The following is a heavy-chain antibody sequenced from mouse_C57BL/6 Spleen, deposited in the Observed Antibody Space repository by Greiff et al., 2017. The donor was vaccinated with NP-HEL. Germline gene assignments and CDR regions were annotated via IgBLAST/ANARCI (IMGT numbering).Heavy chain of an antibody. D-gene: IGHD2-5*01. J-gene: IGHJ2*01. V-gene: IGHV1-72*01. CDR3: ARSDHSNYVEY. CDR2: IDPNGGGT. CDR1: GYTFTSYW. Sequence: QVQLKQPGAELVKPGASVKLSCTASGYTFTSYWMHWVKQRPGRGLEWIGRIDPNGGGTKYNEKFKSQATLTVDKPSREAYMQLSSLASEYSAVYYCARSDHSNYVEYWGQGTTLTVSS.